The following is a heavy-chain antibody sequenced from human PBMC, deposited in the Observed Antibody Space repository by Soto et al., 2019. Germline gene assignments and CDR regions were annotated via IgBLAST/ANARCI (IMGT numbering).Heavy chain of an antibody. Sequence: GGSLRLSCAASGFTFSSYAMSWVRQAPGKGLEWVSAISGSGGSTYYADSVKGRFTISRDNSKNTLYLQMNSLRAEDTAVYYCAKDQGKTMIVVVITGEMDVWGQGTTVTVSS. CDR1: GFTFSSYA. D-gene: IGHD3-22*01. CDR3: AKDQGKTMIVVVITGEMDV. CDR2: ISGSGGST. J-gene: IGHJ6*02. V-gene: IGHV3-23*01.